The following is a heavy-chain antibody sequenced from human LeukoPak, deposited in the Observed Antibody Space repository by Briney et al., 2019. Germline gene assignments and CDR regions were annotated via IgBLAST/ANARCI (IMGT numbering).Heavy chain of an antibody. CDR3: ARRDWVSGAVRAFDI. CDR2: ISNDSVDK. D-gene: IGHD3-3*01. J-gene: IGHJ3*02. V-gene: IGHV3-11*04. CDR1: GFMFSDYY. Sequence: GGSLRLSCVGSGFMFSDYYMSWIRQAPGKGLEWVSCISNDSVDKYYVDSVRGRFTISRDNAKKSMYLQMSGLRVEDTAVYYCARRDWVSGAVRAFDIWGQGTMVTVSS.